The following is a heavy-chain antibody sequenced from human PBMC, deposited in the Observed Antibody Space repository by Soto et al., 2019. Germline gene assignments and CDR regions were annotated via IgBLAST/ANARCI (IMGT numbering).Heavy chain of an antibody. CDR1: GYTFSDFD. D-gene: IGHD3-16*01. Sequence: QAHLEQSGAEVKRPGASVKVACKASGYTFSDFDINWLRQASGLGPEWMGWMNAKSGDTFFAQRFQGKFNMTWDTSLSTAYREVGSLTSDDTAMYYCARGNPFNYAGFDVWGQGTTVAVSS. CDR3: ARGNPFNYAGFDV. V-gene: IGHV1-8*01. CDR2: MNAKSGDT. J-gene: IGHJ6*02.